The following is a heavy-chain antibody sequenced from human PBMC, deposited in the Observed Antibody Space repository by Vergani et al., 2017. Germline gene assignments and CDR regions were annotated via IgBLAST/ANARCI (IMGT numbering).Heavy chain of an antibody. D-gene: IGHD6-19*01. V-gene: IGHV3-21*01. CDR2: ISSSSSYI. CDR3: AKDWGRSSGWLFQPSYFQH. Sequence: VQLQESGPGLVKPSGTLSLTCAVSGGSISSSNWWSWVRQPPGKGLEWVSSISSSSSYIYYADSVKGRFTISRDNAKNSLYLQMNSLRAEDTAVYYCAKDWGRSSGWLFQPSYFQHWGQGTLVTVSS. J-gene: IGHJ1*01. CDR1: GGSISSSN.